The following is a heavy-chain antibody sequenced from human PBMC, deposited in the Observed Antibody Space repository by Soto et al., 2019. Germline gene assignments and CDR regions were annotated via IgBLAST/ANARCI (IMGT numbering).Heavy chain of an antibody. D-gene: IGHD3-10*01. Sequence: ASVKVSCKASGYTFTGYYMHWVRQAPGQGLEWMGWINPNSGGTNYAQKFQGWVTMTRDTSISTAYMELSRLRSDDTAVYYCVRAKTMVRGAFDYWGQGTLVTVSS. CDR3: VRAKTMVRGAFDY. J-gene: IGHJ4*02. CDR2: INPNSGGT. V-gene: IGHV1-2*04. CDR1: GYTFTGYY.